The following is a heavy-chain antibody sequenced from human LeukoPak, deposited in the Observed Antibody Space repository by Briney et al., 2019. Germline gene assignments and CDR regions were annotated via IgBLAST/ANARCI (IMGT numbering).Heavy chain of an antibody. V-gene: IGHV1-69*02. CDR1: GGTFSSYT. CDR2: IIPILGIA. CDR3: ASKEWFDP. Sequence: ASVKVSCKASGGTFSSYTISWVRQAPGQGLEWMGRIIPILGIANYVQKFQGRVTITADKSTSTAYMELSSLRSENTAVYYCASKEWFDPWGQGTLVTVSS. J-gene: IGHJ5*02.